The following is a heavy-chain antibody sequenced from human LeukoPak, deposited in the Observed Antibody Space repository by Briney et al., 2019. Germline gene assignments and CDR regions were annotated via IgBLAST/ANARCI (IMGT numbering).Heavy chain of an antibody. V-gene: IGHV4-4*09. D-gene: IGHD3-10*01. CDR1: GGSISSYY. J-gene: IGHJ4*02. CDR3: ARGGDLWFGEPSLDY. CDR2: IYHSGST. Sequence: SETLSLTCTVSGGSISSYYWSWIRQPPGKGLEWIGYIYHSGSTYYNPSLKSRVTISVDRSKNQFSLKLSSVTAADTAVYYCARGGDLWFGEPSLDYWGQGTLVTVSS.